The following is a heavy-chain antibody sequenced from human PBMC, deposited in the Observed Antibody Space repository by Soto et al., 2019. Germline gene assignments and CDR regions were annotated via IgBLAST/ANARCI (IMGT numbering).Heavy chain of an antibody. CDR3: ARSVAVPGAHIDY. CDR2: VYYTGST. D-gene: IGHD6-19*01. J-gene: IGHJ4*01. CDR1: GGSISGSH. V-gene: IGHV4-59*01. Sequence: SETLSLTCSVSGGSISGSHWSWIRQSPGKGLEWLGYVYYTGSTNYSPSLRSRVSISVDTSKNEFSLRLSSVTAADTAVYFCARSVAVPGAHIDYWGRGTQVTTSS.